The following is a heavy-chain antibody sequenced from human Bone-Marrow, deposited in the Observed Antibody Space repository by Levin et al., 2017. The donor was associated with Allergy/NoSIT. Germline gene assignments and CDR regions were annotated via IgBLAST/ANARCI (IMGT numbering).Heavy chain of an antibody. CDR3: AKRGRGPKDLYYFDY. J-gene: IGHJ4*02. Sequence: SCGASGFTFSNYDMHWVRQAPGKGLEWVAAISYDGSNEYYADSVKGRFTISRDNSKNTLYLQMNSLRAEDTAVYYCAKRGRGPKDLYYFDYWGQGTLVTVSS. D-gene: IGHD3-10*01. V-gene: IGHV3-30*18. CDR2: ISYDGSNE. CDR1: GFTFSNYD.